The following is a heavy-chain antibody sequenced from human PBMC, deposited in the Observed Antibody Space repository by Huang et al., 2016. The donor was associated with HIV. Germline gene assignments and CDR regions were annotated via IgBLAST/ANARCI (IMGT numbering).Heavy chain of an antibody. D-gene: IGHD3-10*01. J-gene: IGHJ6*03. Sequence: QLLLQESGPGLVKPSEALALTCAVSGGSIRSSDYHWGWIRQPPGKGLEWIGSIYYKGSTHYSPSLKSRVTIAVDTSKNLFFLNLTSMTAADTAAYYCARHREGPVAYYSGWGSHLNYMDVWGRGRTVVVSS. CDR2: IYYKGST. CDR1: GGSIRSSDYH. CDR3: ARHREGPVAYYSGWGSHLNYMDV. V-gene: IGHV4-39*01.